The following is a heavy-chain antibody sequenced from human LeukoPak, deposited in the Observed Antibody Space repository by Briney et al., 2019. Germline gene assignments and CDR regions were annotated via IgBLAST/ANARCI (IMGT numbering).Heavy chain of an antibody. J-gene: IGHJ6*03. D-gene: IGHD2-8*01. CDR1: GFTFSSYA. CDR3: ARDAVPRYCTSGVCYREKYYYYYMDV. V-gene: IGHV3-64*01. CDR2: ISSNGGST. Sequence: GGSLRLSCAASGFTFSSYAMHWVRQAPGKGLEYVSAISSNGGSTYYANSVKGRFTISRDNSKNTLYLQMGSLRAEDMAVYYCARDAVPRYCTSGVCYREKYYYYYMDVWGKGTTVTVSS.